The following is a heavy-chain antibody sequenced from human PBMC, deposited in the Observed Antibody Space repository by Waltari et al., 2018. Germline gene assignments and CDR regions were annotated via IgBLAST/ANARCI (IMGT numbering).Heavy chain of an antibody. D-gene: IGHD2-15*01. CDR1: GYNLANYW. CDR3: ARAVRVGGSYPDASDV. J-gene: IGHJ3*01. Sequence: EVQLVQSGAEVKKPGESLRISCKASGYNLANYWIAWVRQMPGKGLGWLGVIDPGDSDTSYSPSFQGQVTISADKSINTAYVQWSSLKASDTAMYYCARAVRVGGSYPDASDVWGQGTMVTVSS. CDR2: IDPGDSDT. V-gene: IGHV5-51*01.